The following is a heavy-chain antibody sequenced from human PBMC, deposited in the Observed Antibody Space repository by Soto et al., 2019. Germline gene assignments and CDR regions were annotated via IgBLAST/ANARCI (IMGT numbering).Heavy chain of an antibody. D-gene: IGHD5-18*01. CDR3: ARVVDTAMVTEFGMDV. Sequence: EVQLVESGGGLVKPGGSLRLSCAASGFTFSSYSMNWVRQAPGKGLEWVSSISSSSSYIYYADSVKGRFTISRDNAKNSLYLQMNSLRXEDTXXXXXARVVDTAMVTEFGMDVWGQGTTVTVSS. V-gene: IGHV3-21*01. CDR2: ISSSSSYI. CDR1: GFTFSSYS. J-gene: IGHJ6*02.